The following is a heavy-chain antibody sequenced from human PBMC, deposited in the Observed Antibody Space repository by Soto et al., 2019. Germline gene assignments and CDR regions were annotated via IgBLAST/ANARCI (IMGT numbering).Heavy chain of an antibody. V-gene: IGHV3-74*03. D-gene: IGHD4-17*01. Sequence: EVNLVESGGGAVQPGGSLRLSCVASGFTFSSDWMHWVRQAPGRGLEWVSRINSDGTDITYADLVKGRFTISRDNAKNTLYLQMNNLRAEDTAVYYCARDTTTGLDSWGQGALVTVSS. CDR1: GFTFSSDW. J-gene: IGHJ4*02. CDR2: INSDGTDI. CDR3: ARDTTTGLDS.